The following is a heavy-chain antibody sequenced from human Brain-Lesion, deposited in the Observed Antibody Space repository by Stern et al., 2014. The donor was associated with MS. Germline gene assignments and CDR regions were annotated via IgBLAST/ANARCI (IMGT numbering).Heavy chain of an antibody. J-gene: IGHJ4*02. D-gene: IGHD5-12*01. CDR1: GGSISRSTYY. Sequence: VQLLESGPGLVKPSETLSLTCSVSGGSISRSTYYWGWIRQPPGKGLEWIGSIYYSGTTYYNPSLKSRVTIDPSTNQFSLWPTSVTAADTAVYYCARHDGWLPHYWSQGTLVTVSS. CDR2: IYYSGTT. V-gene: IGHV4-39*01. CDR3: ARHDGWLPHY.